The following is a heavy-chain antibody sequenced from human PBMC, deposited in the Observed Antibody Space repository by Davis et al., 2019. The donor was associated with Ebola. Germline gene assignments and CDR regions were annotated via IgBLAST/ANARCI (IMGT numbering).Heavy chain of an antibody. V-gene: IGHV1-18*01. Sequence: ASVKVSCKASGYTFTSYGISWVRQAPGQGLEWMGWISAYNGNTNYAQKLQGRVTMTTDTSTSTAYMELRSLRSDDTAVYYCTRALYGYSYGRYYYYYGMDVWGQGTTVTVSS. J-gene: IGHJ6*02. D-gene: IGHD5-18*01. CDR3: TRALYGYSYGRYYYYYGMDV. CDR2: ISAYNGNT. CDR1: GYTFTSYG.